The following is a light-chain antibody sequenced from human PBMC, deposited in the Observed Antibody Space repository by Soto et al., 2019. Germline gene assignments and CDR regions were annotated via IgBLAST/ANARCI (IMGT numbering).Light chain of an antibody. Sequence: EIVLTQSPGTLSLPPCGRATLSFMSSQSVSNNYLAWYQQKPGQAPRLLIYGASSRATGIPDRFSGSGSGTDFTLTISRLEPEDFAVYYCQQYGSSPRTFGQGTKVDIK. CDR2: GAS. CDR3: QQYGSSPRT. V-gene: IGKV3-20*01. J-gene: IGKJ1*01. CDR1: QSVSNNY.